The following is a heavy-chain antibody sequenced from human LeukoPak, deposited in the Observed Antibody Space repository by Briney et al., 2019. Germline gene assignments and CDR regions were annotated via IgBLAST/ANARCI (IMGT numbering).Heavy chain of an antibody. J-gene: IGHJ4*02. CDR3: AKDHVAVAGNFDY. V-gene: IGHV3-23*01. CDR2: ISGSGGST. Sequence: GGSLRLSCAASGFTFSSYAMSWVRQAPGKGLEWVSAISGSGGSTYYADSVKGRFTTSRDNSKNTLYLQMNSLRAEGTAVYYCAKDHVAVAGNFDYWGQGTLVTVSS. CDR1: GFTFSSYA. D-gene: IGHD6-19*01.